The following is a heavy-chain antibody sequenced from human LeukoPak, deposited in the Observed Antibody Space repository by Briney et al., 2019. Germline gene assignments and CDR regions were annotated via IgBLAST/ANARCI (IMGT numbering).Heavy chain of an antibody. V-gene: IGHV3-9*01. D-gene: IGHD2-2*01. CDR1: GFTFDDYA. J-gene: IGHJ6*03. Sequence: GGSLRLSCAASGFTFDDYAMHWVRQAPGKGLEWVSGISWNSGSIGYADSVKGRFTISRDNAKNSLYLQMNSLRAEDTAVYYCARAGEETNIVVVPAAMVEYYYYMDVWGKGTTVTVSS. CDR3: ARAGEETNIVVVPAAMVEYYYYMDV. CDR2: ISWNSGSI.